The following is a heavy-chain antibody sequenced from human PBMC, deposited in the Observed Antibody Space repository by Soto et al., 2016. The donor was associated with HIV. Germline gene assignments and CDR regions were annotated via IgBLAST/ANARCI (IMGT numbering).Heavy chain of an antibody. Sequence: EVQLVESGGDLVQPGGSLRLSCAGSGFTFSYYNMNWVRQAPGKGLEWVSWISTSSEAIHTADSVKGRFTISRDNSKNSLYLRIDSLRPDDTAVYYCARDSYSGSSIDNWGQGTLVTVSS. CDR1: GFTFSYYN. V-gene: IGHV3-48*04. CDR3: ARDSYSGSSIDN. CDR2: ISTSSEAI. J-gene: IGHJ4*02. D-gene: IGHD1-26*01.